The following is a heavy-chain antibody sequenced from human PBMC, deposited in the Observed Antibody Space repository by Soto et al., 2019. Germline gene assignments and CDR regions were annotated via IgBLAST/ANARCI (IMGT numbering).Heavy chain of an antibody. CDR3: SHTAMDDY. J-gene: IGHJ4*02. Sequence: EVQLVESGGGLVQPGGSLKLSCAASGFTFSGSAMHWVRQASGKGLEWVGRIRSKANSYATAYAASVKGRFTISRDDSKNTAYLQMNSLKTEDTAVYYCSHTAMDDYWGQGTLVTVSS. V-gene: IGHV3-73*01. D-gene: IGHD5-18*01. CDR2: IRSKANSYAT. CDR1: GFTFSGSA.